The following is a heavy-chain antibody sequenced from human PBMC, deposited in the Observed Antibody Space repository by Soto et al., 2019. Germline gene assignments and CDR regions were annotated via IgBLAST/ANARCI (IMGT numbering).Heavy chain of an antibody. CDR1: GFTFSSYS. CDR3: AREAVAATGGDYDYYYGMDV. CDR2: ISSSSSTI. V-gene: IGHV3-48*02. D-gene: IGHD2-15*01. Sequence: PGGSLRLSCAASGFTFSSYSMNWVRQAPGKGLEWVSYISSSSSTIYYADSVKGRFTISRDNAKNSLYLQMNSLRDEDTAVYYCAREAVAATGGDYDYYYGMDVWGQGTTVTVSS. J-gene: IGHJ6*02.